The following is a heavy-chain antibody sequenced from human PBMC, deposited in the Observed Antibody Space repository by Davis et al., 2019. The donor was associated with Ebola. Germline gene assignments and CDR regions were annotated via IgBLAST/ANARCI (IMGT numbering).Heavy chain of an antibody. CDR1: GFTLSSNA. CDR2: IRYDGSNK. J-gene: IGHJ3*02. Sequence: GESLKISCAASGFTLSSNAMHWVRQAPGKGLEWVAFIRYDGSNKYYADSVKGRFAISRDNSRGTLYLQMNSLRVEDSAIYYCVKDSSNIWFDIWGQGTLVTVSS. V-gene: IGHV3-30*02. D-gene: IGHD2/OR15-2a*01. CDR3: VKDSSNIWFDI.